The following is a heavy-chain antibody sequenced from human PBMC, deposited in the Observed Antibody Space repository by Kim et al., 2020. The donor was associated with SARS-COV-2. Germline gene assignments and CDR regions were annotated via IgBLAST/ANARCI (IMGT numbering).Heavy chain of an antibody. J-gene: IGHJ4*02. V-gene: IGHV1-69*13. CDR3: ARAPTGGAHLGY. D-gene: IGHD3-16*01. Sequence: SVKVSCKASGGTFSSYAISWVRQAPGQGLEWMGGIIPIFGTANYAQKFQGRVTITADESTSTAYMELSSLRSEDTAVYYCARAPTGGAHLGYWGQGTLVTVSS. CDR1: GGTFSSYA. CDR2: IIPIFGTA.